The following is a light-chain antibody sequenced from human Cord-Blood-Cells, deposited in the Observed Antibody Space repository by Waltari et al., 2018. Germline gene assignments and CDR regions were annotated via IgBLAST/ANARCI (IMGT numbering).Light chain of an antibody. J-gene: IGLJ1*01. V-gene: IGLV2-8*01. CDR1: SSDVGGYNS. Sequence: QSALTQPPSASGSPGQSVTISCTGTSSDVGGYNSVSWYQQHPGKAPKLMIYEVSKWPSGVPDRFSGSKSGNTASLTVSGLQAEDEADYYCSSYAGSNNVFGTGTKVTVL. CDR3: SSYAGSNNV. CDR2: EVS.